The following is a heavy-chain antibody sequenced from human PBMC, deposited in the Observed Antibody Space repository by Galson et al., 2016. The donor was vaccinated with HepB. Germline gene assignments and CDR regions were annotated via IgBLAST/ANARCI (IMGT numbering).Heavy chain of an antibody. Sequence: SLRLSCAASGFTLSTYAMNWVRQAPGKGLEWVSGISGGGGNTYYADSVKGRFTISKDNSKNTLYLQMHSLRAEDTAVYYCAKLTTMIVVYYYAMDVCGQGTTVPVSS. D-gene: IGHD3-22*01. V-gene: IGHV3-23*01. CDR1: GFTLSTYA. CDR3: AKLTTMIVVYYYAMDV. J-gene: IGHJ6*02. CDR2: ISGGGGNT.